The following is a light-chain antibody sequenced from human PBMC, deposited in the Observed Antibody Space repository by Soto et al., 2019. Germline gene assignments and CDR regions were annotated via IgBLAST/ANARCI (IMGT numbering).Light chain of an antibody. V-gene: IGKV1-8*01. CDR3: QQHYSYPWT. CDR2: AAS. Sequence: AVRMTQSPSSLSASTGDRVTITCRASQGISSYLAWYQQKPGKAPKLLIYAASTLQSGVLSRFSGSGSGTDFTLTISCLQSEDFATYYCQQHYSYPWTFGQGTKVDIK. CDR1: QGISSY. J-gene: IGKJ1*01.